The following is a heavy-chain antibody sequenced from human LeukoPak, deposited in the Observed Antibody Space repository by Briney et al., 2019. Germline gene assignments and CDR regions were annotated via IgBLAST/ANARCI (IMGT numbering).Heavy chain of an antibody. D-gene: IGHD2-2*01. V-gene: IGHV1-2*02. J-gene: IGHJ6*04. CDR1: GYTFTGYY. CDR2: INPNSGGT. CDR3: SSDPIVVVPAARVIDV. Sequence: GASVKVSCKASGYTFTGYYMHWVRQAPGQGLEWMGWINPNSGGTNYTQKFRGRVTMTRDTSISTAYMELSRLRSDDTAVYYCSSDPIVVVPAARVIDVWGKGTMVTVSS.